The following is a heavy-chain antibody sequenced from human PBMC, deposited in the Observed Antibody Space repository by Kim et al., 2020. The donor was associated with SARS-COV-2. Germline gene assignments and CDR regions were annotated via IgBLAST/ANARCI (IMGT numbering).Heavy chain of an antibody. CDR2: SNE. V-gene: IGHV3-30-3*01. CDR3: ARGSSGFDY. J-gene: IGHJ4*02. D-gene: IGHD6-19*01. Sequence: SNESYADCVQGRFTISRDNSKSTRYLQMNSLRAEDTAVYYCARGSSGFDYWGRRALVTVSS.